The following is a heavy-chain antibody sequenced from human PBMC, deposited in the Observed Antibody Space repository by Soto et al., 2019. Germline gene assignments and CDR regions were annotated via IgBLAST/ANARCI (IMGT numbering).Heavy chain of an antibody. Sequence: QITLKESGPSLVKPTQTLTLTCSCSGFSISADGVGVGWIRQPPGKALEWLAIVYWDDDKRYSPSLKSRITITKDTSRNQVVLTMTNVDPVDTGTYFCAHSRRRGSCSGGNCSHFDSWGQGTLVTVSS. V-gene: IGHV2-5*02. CDR2: VYWDDDK. J-gene: IGHJ4*02. CDR3: AHSRRRGSCSGGNCSHFDS. CDR1: GFSISADGVG. D-gene: IGHD2-15*01.